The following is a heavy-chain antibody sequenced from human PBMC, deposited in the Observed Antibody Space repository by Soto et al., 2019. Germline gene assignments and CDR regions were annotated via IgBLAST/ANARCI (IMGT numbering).Heavy chain of an antibody. CDR2: ISSDSRTI. CDR3: ARLWECSSTSCYANYYYMDV. J-gene: IGHJ6*03. Sequence: PGGSLRLSWVASGFSISDYAVNWVRQAPGKGLEWVSFISSDSRTIYYADSVEGRFTVSRDNARNSVSLQMDSLRDEDAAVYYCARLWECSSTSCYANYYYMDVWGKGTTVTVSS. D-gene: IGHD2-2*01. V-gene: IGHV3-48*02. CDR1: GFSISDYA.